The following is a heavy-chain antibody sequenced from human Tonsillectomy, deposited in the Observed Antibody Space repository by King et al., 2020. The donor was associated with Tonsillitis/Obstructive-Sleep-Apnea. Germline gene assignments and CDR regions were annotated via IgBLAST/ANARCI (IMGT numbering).Heavy chain of an antibody. J-gene: IGHJ4*02. CDR3: ARDRGPAGTYLGDY. CDR2: ISAYNDNT. D-gene: IGHD6-13*01. CDR1: GYTFTSYG. V-gene: IGHV1-18*01. Sequence: QLVQSGAEVKKPGASVYVSCKASGYTFTSYGLSWVRQAPGQGLEWMGWISAYNDNTNYAQKFQGRVTMTTDTSTSTAYMQLRNLRSDDTAVYYCARDRGPAGTYLGDYGGQGTLVSVSS.